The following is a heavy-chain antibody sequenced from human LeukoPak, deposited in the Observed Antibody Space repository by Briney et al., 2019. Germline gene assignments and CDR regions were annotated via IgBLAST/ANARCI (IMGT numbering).Heavy chain of an antibody. V-gene: IGHV3-7*01. CDR2: IKQDGSEK. CDR3: ARDRASDSSGYMNGMDV. CDR1: GFTFSSYW. J-gene: IGHJ6*02. Sequence: GGSLRLSCAASGFTFSSYWMSWVRQAPGQGLEWVANIKQDGSEKSYVDPVKGRFTISRDNAKNSLYLQMNSLRAEDTAVYYCARDRASDSSGYMNGMDVWGQGTTVTASS. D-gene: IGHD3-22*01.